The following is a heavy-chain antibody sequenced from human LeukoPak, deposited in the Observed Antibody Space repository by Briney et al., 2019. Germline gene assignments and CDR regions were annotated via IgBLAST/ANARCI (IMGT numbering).Heavy chain of an antibody. Sequence: LSLTCTVSDFSIINIYYWGWIRPPPGKGLEWIGSIYHSGSIYYNPSLRSRGNIAVETYKNKFCLRMSSVTAADTAVYYCVRHVWGSISYMDVWGKGTTVTVSS. CDR2: IYHSGSI. J-gene: IGHJ6*03. CDR3: VRHVWGSISYMDV. D-gene: IGHD6-6*01. V-gene: IGHV4-38-2*02. CDR1: DFSIINIYY.